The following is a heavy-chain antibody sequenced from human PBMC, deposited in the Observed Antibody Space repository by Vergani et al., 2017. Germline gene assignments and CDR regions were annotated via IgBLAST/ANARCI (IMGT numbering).Heavy chain of an antibody. CDR2: IKSTFDRWTT. Sequence: EVQLVESGGGIVKPGGSLRLSCVASGFSFRSAWMNWVRRTPGKGLEWVGRIKSTFDRWTTDYAASVKGRFTISRDDSKNTLFLQMNGLKTEDVGVYYCTTDPRYCGDGSCYWLRDHHYYGMDVWGQGTTVTVSS. J-gene: IGHJ6*02. CDR3: TTDPRYCGDGSCYWLRDHHYYGMDV. D-gene: IGHD2-21*01. CDR1: GFSFRSAW. V-gene: IGHV3-15*07.